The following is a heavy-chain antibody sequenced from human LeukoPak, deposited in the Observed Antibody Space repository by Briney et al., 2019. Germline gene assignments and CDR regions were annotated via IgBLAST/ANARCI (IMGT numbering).Heavy chain of an antibody. V-gene: IGHV3-23*01. Sequence: GGSLRLSCAASGFTFSINAMSWVRQTPGKGLEWVSAISGSGGSTYYADSVKGRFTISRDISKNTLYLQMNSLRDEDTAVYYCVRDPHGDSWGQGTLVTVSS. CDR2: ISGSGGST. CDR1: GFTFSINA. CDR3: VRDPHGDS. J-gene: IGHJ4*02.